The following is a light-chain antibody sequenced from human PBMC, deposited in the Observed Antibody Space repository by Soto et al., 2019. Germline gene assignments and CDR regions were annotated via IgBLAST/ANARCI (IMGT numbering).Light chain of an antibody. CDR1: QDISNF. Sequence: DIQMTQSPSDMSASVGDRVTITCRASQDISNFLVWFQQRPGKVPKRLMYSAIRLESGVPSRFSGSGSGTEFTLTISSLQPEDFATYYCLQHKSYPRTFGQGTKVDI. CDR2: SAI. CDR3: LQHKSYPRT. V-gene: IGKV1-17*03. J-gene: IGKJ1*01.